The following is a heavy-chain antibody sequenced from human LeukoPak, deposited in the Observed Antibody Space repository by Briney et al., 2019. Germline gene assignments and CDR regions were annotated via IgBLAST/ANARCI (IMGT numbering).Heavy chain of an antibody. V-gene: IGHV4-34*01. D-gene: IGHD2-2*01. Sequence: SETLSLTCAVYGGSFSGYYWSWIRQPPGKGLEWIGEISHSGSTNYNPSLESRVTTSVDTSKNQFSMKLSSVTAADTAVYFCVRKYCSVTSCSYGFDVWGQGAMVIVSS. J-gene: IGHJ3*01. CDR1: GGSFSGYY. CDR3: VRKYCSVTSCSYGFDV. CDR2: ISHSGST.